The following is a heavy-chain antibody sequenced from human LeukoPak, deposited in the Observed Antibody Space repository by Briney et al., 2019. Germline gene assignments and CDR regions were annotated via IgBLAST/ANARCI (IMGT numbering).Heavy chain of an antibody. V-gene: IGHV4-59*12. J-gene: IGHJ4*02. CDR3: AREGGPYRPLDY. CDR1: GGSISSYY. CDR2: INYSGST. Sequence: SSETLSLTCTVSGGSISSYYWSWIRQPPGKGLEWIGYINYSGSTKYNPSLKSRVTISVDTSENHISLQLTSVTAADTAVYYCAREGGPYRPLDYSGQGTLVTVSS.